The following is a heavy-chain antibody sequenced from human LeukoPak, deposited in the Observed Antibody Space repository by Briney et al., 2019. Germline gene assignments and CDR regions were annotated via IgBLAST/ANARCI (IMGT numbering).Heavy chain of an antibody. CDR3: ARGAEAETSPLDF. Sequence: GASVKVSCKASGYIFSDYYMHWVRQAPGQGLEWLGWINPKSGAADYAQQFRGRVTMTRDTSINTDYMEMKRVTSDDTAVYHCARGAEAETSPLDFWGQGTLVTVSS. CDR1: GYIFSDYY. V-gene: IGHV1-2*02. J-gene: IGHJ4*02. CDR2: INPKSGAA. D-gene: IGHD6-13*01.